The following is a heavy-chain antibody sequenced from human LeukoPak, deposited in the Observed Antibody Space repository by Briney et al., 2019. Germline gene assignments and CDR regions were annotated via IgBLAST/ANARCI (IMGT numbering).Heavy chain of an antibody. J-gene: IGHJ4*02. CDR3: ARGGLATQY. CDR1: GYTFTSYG. CDR2: ISAYNSNK. Sequence: GASVKVSCKASGYTFTSYGISWVRPAPGQGLEWVAWISAYNSNKNSAEKFQGRVTMTRDTSTSTVYMELSSLRSEDTAVYYCARGGLATQYWGQGTLVTVSS. V-gene: IGHV1-18*04.